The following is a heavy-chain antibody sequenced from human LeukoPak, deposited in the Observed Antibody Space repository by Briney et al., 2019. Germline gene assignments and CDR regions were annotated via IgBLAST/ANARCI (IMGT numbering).Heavy chain of an antibody. CDR1: GGSISSNSYY. J-gene: IGHJ4*02. V-gene: IGHV4-39*01. D-gene: IGHD3-22*01. Sequence: SETLSLTCAVSGGSISSNSYYWGWIRQPPGKGLEWIGSIYYSGSTYYNPSLKSRVTISVDTSKNQFSLKLSSVTAADTAVYYCARGLYYYDSSGYRHWGQGTLVTVSS. CDR3: ARGLYYYDSSGYRH. CDR2: IYYSGST.